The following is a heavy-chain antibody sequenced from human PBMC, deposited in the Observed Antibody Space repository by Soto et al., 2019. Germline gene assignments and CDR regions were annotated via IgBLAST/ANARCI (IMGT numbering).Heavy chain of an antibody. J-gene: IGHJ4*02. CDR1: GGSISTSNC. V-gene: IGHV4-4*02. Sequence: SETHSLTNAVSGGSISTSNCRSSVRQPPGKGLEWIGEVYYSGSTNYNPSFKSRVTMSVDTSKNQFSLKLSSVTAADTAVYYCTRVTTTPYDFDYRGQGTLVTVSS. CDR2: VYYSGST. CDR3: TRVTTTPYDFDY. D-gene: IGHD1-1*01.